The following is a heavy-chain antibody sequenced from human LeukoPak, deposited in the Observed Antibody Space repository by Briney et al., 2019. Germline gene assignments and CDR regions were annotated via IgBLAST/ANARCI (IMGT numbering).Heavy chain of an antibody. J-gene: IGHJ4*02. CDR3: ARPSRDDY. V-gene: IGHV4-34*01. D-gene: IGHD2-21*02. CDR1: GGSFSGYY. Sequence: SETLSLTCAVYGGSFSGYYWSWIRQPPGKGLEWIGEINHSGSTNYNPSLKSRVTISVDTSKNQFSLKLSSVTAADTAVYYCARPSRDDYWGQGTLVTVSS. CDR2: INHSGST.